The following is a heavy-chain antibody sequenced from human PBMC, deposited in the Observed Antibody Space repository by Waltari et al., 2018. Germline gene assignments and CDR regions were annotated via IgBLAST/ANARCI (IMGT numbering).Heavy chain of an antibody. Sequence: QVQLQESGPGLVKPSETLSLTCTVSGYSISSGYYWGWIRQPPGKGLEWIGSIYQSGSTYHNPSLKSRVTISVDTSKNQFSLKLSSVTAADTAGYYCARATDYFDYWGQGTLVTVSS. CDR1: GYSISSGYY. CDR2: IYQSGST. J-gene: IGHJ4*02. V-gene: IGHV4-38-2*02. D-gene: IGHD4-4*01. CDR3: ARATDYFDY.